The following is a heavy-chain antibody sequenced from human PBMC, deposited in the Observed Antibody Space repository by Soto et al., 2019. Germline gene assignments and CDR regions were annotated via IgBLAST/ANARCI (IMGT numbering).Heavy chain of an antibody. V-gene: IGHV3-30*03. CDR2: ISYDGRNQ. Sequence: QVQVVESGGGVVQPGRSLRLSCAASGFIFNSHGMHWVRQAPGKGLEWVALISYDGRNQYYADSVKGRFTISRDNSKNTLYLQMNSLRVEDTAMYYCARDRSWSLDYWGQGTLVTVSS. J-gene: IGHJ4*02. D-gene: IGHD2-15*01. CDR1: GFIFNSHG. CDR3: ARDRSWSLDY.